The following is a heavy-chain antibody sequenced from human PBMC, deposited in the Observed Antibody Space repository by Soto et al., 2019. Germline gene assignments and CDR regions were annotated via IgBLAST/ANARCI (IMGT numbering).Heavy chain of an antibody. D-gene: IGHD1-26*01. CDR2: IYYSGST. J-gene: IGHJ6*02. CDR3: ASGKPYYYYGMDV. Sequence: PLSLTWSVSGGSIISGVYYWSWIRQHPGKGLEWIGYIYYSGSTYYNPSLKSRVTISVDTSKNQFSLKLSSVTAADTAVYYCASGKPYYYYGMDVWGQGTTVPVSS. CDR1: GGSIISGVYY. V-gene: IGHV4-31*02.